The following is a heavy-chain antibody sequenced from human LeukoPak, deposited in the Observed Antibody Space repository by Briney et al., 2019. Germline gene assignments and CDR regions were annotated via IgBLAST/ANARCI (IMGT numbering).Heavy chain of an antibody. J-gene: IGHJ3*01. CDR3: ARDQTEAAAGTWDY. D-gene: IGHD6-13*01. V-gene: IGHV3-21*01. Sequence: GGPLRLSCAASGFTFSSYSMNWVRQAPGKGLEWVSSISSSGSYIYYADSVKGRFTISRDNAKNSLYLQMNSLRAEDTAVYYCARDQTEAAAGTWDYWGQGTMVTVSS. CDR1: GFTFSSYS. CDR2: ISSSGSYI.